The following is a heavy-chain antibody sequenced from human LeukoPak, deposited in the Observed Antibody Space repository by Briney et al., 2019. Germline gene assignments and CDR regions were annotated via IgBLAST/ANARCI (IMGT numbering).Heavy chain of an antibody. CDR3: AKDISSVTPYYFDY. CDR1: GYTFDDYA. Sequence: PGRSLRLSCAASGYTFDDYAMHWVRQAPGKGLEWVSGISWNSGSIGYADSVKGRFTISRDNAKNSLYLQMNGLRAEDTALYYCAKDISSVTPYYFDYWGQGTLVTVSS. J-gene: IGHJ4*02. V-gene: IGHV3-9*01. D-gene: IGHD4-11*01. CDR2: ISWNSGSI.